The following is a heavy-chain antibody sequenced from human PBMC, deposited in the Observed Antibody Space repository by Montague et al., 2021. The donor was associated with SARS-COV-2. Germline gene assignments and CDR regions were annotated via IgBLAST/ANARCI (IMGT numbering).Heavy chain of an antibody. V-gene: IGHV4-59*01. D-gene: IGHD3-3*01. CDR3: ARAPVADITIFDVVTSLDY. CDR1: GGSISSYY. Sequence: SETLSLTCTVSGGSISSYYWSWIRQPPGKGLEWIGYIYYSGSTXXXPSXXXRVTISVDTSKNQFSLKLSSVTAADTAVYYCARAPVADITIFDVVTSLDYWGQGTPVTVSS. J-gene: IGHJ4*02. CDR2: IYYSGST.